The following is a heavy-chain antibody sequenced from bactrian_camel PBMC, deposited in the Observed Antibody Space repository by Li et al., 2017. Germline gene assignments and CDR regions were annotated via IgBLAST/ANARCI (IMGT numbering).Heavy chain of an antibody. CDR1: EHTFSSGC. CDR3: ASTSPRGGSWHATPEACVRYCSEYKY. Sequence: GGGSVQAGGSLRLSCAASEHTFSSGCMGWFRQAPGKEREGVATLDGDGSTTYAASVKGRATISYDNAESMLYLQMNSLKPEDTAMYYCASTSPRGGSWHATPEACVRYCSEYKYWGQGTQVTVS. D-gene: IGHD6*01. V-gene: IGHV3S57*01. J-gene: IGHJ4*01. CDR2: LDGDGST.